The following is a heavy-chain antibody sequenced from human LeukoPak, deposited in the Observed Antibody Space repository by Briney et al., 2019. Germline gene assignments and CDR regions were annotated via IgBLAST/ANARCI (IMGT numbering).Heavy chain of an antibody. CDR1: RFTFSSYA. CDR3: AKDRYYYDSSGYYGGFDY. V-gene: IGHV3-23*01. J-gene: IGHJ4*02. D-gene: IGHD3-22*01. Sequence: GASLRLSCAASRFTFSSYAMSWVRQAPGKGLEWVSAISGSGGSTYYADSVKGRFTISRDNSKNTLYLQMNSLRAEDTAVYYCAKDRYYYDSSGYYGGFDYWGQGTLVTVSS. CDR2: ISGSGGST.